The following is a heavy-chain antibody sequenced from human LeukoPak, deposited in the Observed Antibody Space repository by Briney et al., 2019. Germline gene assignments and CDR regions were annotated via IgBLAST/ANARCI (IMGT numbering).Heavy chain of an antibody. CDR2: ISGSGGST. D-gene: IGHD6-19*01. V-gene: IGHV3-23*01. Sequence: QLGGSLRLSCAASGFTFSSYAMGWVRQAPGKGLEWVSAISGSGGSTYYADSVKGRFTISRDNSKNTLYLQMNSLRAEDTAVYYCAKDSSSVAQRSNAFDIWGQGTMVTVSS. J-gene: IGHJ3*02. CDR1: GFTFSSYA. CDR3: AKDSSSVAQRSNAFDI.